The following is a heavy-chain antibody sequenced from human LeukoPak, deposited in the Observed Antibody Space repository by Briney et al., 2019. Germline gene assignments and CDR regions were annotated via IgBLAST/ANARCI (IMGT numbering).Heavy chain of an antibody. J-gene: IGHJ5*02. CDR3: ATDLRGSYSRRFGP. CDR2: FDPEDGET. Sequence: ASVKVSCKVSGYTLTELSMHWVRQAPGKGLEWMGGFDPEDGETIYAQKFQSRVTMTEDTSTDTAYMELSSLRSEDTAVYYCATDLRGSYSRRFGPWGQGTLVTVSS. D-gene: IGHD3-10*01. CDR1: GYTLTELS. V-gene: IGHV1-24*01.